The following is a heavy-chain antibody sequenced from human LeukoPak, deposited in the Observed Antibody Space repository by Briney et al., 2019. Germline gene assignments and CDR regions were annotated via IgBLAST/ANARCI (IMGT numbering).Heavy chain of an antibody. D-gene: IGHD3-22*01. CDR3: TKINAYHYDSSGYYFDY. Sequence: HTGGSLRLSCAASGFTFSSYAMNWVRQAPGKGLEWVSGISGSGGNTYYADSVKGRFTISRDNSKSTLYLQMNSLRAEDTAVYYCTKINAYHYDSSGYYFDYWGQGTLVTVSS. V-gene: IGHV3-23*01. CDR1: GFTFSSYA. J-gene: IGHJ4*02. CDR2: ISGSGGNT.